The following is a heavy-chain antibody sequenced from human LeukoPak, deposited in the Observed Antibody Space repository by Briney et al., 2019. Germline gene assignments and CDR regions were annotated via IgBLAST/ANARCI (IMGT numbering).Heavy chain of an antibody. Sequence: GESLKISCKGSGYSFTSYWIGWVRQMPGKGLEYMGMIDPNDSDTRYSPPFQGQVTISSDKSVSTAYLQWSTLKASDTAVYYCARHRSDLDAFDSWGRGTLVSVSS. CDR1: GYSFTSYW. V-gene: IGHV5-51*01. CDR2: IDPNDSDT. CDR3: ARHRSDLDAFDS. J-gene: IGHJ3*01.